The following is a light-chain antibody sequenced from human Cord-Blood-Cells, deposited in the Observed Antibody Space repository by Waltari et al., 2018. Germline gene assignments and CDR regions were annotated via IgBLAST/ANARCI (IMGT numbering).Light chain of an antibody. CDR2: RNN. Sequence: QSVLTQPPSASGTPGQTVTISCSGSSSNLGSNYVYCYQQLPGTTPKLLIYRNNQRPSGVPDRFSGSKSGTSASLAISGLRSEDEADYYCAAWDDSLSGWVFGGGTKLTVL. CDR3: AAWDDSLSGWV. J-gene: IGLJ3*02. V-gene: IGLV1-47*01. CDR1: SSNLGSNY.